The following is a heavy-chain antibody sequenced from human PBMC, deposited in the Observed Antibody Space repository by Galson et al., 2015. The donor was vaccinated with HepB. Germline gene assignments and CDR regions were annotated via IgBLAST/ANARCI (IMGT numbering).Heavy chain of an antibody. J-gene: IGHJ4*02. CDR1: GFTFSNAW. Sequence: SLRLSCAASGFTFSNAWMNWVRQAPGKGLEWVGRIKSKTDGGTTDYAAPVKGRFTISRDDSKNTLYLQMNSLKTEDTAVYYCTTNLLRYFDWLSRDYWGQGTLVTVSS. V-gene: IGHV3-15*07. CDR2: IKSKTDGGTT. D-gene: IGHD3-9*01. CDR3: TTNLLRYFDWLSRDY.